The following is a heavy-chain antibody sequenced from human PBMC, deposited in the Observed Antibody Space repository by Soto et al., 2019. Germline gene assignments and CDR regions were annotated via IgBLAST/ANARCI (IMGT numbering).Heavy chain of an antibody. Sequence: PSETLSLTCAVSGGSISSGGYYWNWIRQHPGKGLEWIGYIYYSGSTSYNPSLKSRLTISVDTSKNQFSLKLSSVTAADTAVYYCARSPTYYYDSSGYYLPAKFDYRGQGTLVTVSS. V-gene: IGHV4-31*11. CDR3: ARSPTYYYDSSGYYLPAKFDY. CDR2: IYYSGST. J-gene: IGHJ4*02. D-gene: IGHD3-22*01. CDR1: GGSISSGGYY.